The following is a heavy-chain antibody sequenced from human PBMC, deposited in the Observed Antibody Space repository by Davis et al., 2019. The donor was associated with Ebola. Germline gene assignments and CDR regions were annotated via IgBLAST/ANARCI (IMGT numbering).Heavy chain of an antibody. CDR2: IYHSGST. J-gene: IGHJ6*04. V-gene: IGHV4-4*02. D-gene: IGHD3-3*01. Sequence: MPSETLSLTCAVSGGSISSSNWWSWVRQPPGKGLEWIGEIYHSGSTNYNPSLKSRVTISVDKSKNQFSLKLSSVTAADTAVYYCARDDRGRFLEGGGMDVWGKGTTVTVSS. CDR3: ARDDRGRFLEGGGMDV. CDR1: GGSISSSNW.